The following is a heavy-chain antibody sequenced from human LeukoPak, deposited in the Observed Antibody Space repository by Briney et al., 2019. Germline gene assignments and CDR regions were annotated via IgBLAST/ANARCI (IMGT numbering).Heavy chain of an antibody. CDR2: INGDGSST. Sequence: GGSLRLSCAASGFTFSSFWMHWVRQAPGKGLVWVSRINGDGSSTSYADFVEGRFSISRDNAQNTLYLQMHSLRAEDTALYYCARLATSTGSYVGYWGQGTLVTVSS. D-gene: IGHD1-26*01. V-gene: IGHV3-74*01. CDR3: ARLATSTGSYVGY. CDR1: GFTFSSFW. J-gene: IGHJ4*02.